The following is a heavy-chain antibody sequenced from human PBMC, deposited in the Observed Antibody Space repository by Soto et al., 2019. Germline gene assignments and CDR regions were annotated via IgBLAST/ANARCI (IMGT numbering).Heavy chain of an antibody. CDR2: INHGGSA. D-gene: IGHD3-22*01. CDR1: GFTFSSYS. CDR3: ARGLYYYDSRGS. Sequence: GSLRLSCAASGFTFSSYSMNWVRQAPGKGLECIGEINHGGSANYNPSLKSRVTISVATSKNQFSLKLSSVTAADTAVYYCARGLYYYDSRGSWGQGTMVTVAS. V-gene: IGHV4-34*01. J-gene: IGHJ3*01.